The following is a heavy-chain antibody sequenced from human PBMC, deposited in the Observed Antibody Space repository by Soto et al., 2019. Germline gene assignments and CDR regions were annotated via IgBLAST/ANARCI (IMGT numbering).Heavy chain of an antibody. V-gene: IGHV1-24*01. CDR2: FDPEDGET. CDR3: AIVPSYGLEPDLLYY. CDR1: GYTITELS. Sequence: GASVKPTCKVSGYTITELSLHWVRQAPGKGIEWMGGFDPEDGETIYAQKFQGRVTMTEDTSTDTAYMELSSLRSEDTAVYYCAIVPSYGLEPDLLYYCGRRTLVT. D-gene: IGHD4-17*01. J-gene: IGHJ4*01.